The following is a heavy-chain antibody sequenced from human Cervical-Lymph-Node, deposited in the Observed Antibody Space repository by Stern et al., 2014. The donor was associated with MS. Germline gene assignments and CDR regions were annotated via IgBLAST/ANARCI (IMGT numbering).Heavy chain of an antibody. J-gene: IGHJ6*02. Sequence: QVQLQESGPGLVKPSGTLSLTCAVSGGSISTSNWRRWVSHPPGKGLEGIGEIYHSGSTNYTPSLKSRVTIPVDKSNNQSPLKLRSVTAADTAVYYCATGPRIYGMGVWGQGTTVTVSS. CDR3: ATGPRIYGMGV. CDR1: GGSISTSNW. V-gene: IGHV4-4*02. CDR2: IYHSGST.